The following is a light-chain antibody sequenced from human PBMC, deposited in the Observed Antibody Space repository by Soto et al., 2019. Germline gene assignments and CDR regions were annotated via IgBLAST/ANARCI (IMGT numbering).Light chain of an antibody. CDR2: DAS. CDR1: QSVSSNY. V-gene: IGKV3-20*01. Sequence: EIVLTQSPGTLSLSPWERATLSCRDSQSVSSNYLAWYQQKPGQAPRLLIYDASSRATGIPDRFSGGGSGTDFTLTISRLEPEDFAVYYCQQFSSYPLTFGGGTKVDNK. CDR3: QQFSSYPLT. J-gene: IGKJ4*01.